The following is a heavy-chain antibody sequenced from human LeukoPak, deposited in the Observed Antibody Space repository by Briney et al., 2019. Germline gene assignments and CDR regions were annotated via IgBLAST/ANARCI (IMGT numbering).Heavy chain of an antibody. V-gene: IGHV3-23*01. Sequence: PGGSLRLSCAASGFTLSSYAMSWVRQAPGKGLEWVSAISGSGGSTYYADSVKGRFTISRDNSKNTLYLQMNSLRAEDTAVYYCAKGSIPFYGDYHGGYFDYWGQGTLVTVSS. CDR1: GFTLSSYA. CDR3: AKGSIPFYGDYHGGYFDY. D-gene: IGHD4-17*01. J-gene: IGHJ4*02. CDR2: ISGSGGST.